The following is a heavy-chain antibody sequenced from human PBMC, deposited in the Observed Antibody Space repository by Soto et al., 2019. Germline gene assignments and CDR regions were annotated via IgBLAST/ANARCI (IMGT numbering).Heavy chain of an antibody. D-gene: IGHD3-10*01. CDR3: ASAQVLWFENYGMDV. CDR1: GGSISSGGYY. V-gene: IGHV4-39*01. CDR2: IYYSGST. J-gene: IGHJ6*02. Sequence: TSETLSLTCTVSGGSISSGGYYWSWIRQHPGKGLEWIGCIYYSGSTYYNPSLKSRVTISVDTSKNQFSLKLSSVTAADTAVYYCASAQVLWFENYGMDVWGQGTTVTAP.